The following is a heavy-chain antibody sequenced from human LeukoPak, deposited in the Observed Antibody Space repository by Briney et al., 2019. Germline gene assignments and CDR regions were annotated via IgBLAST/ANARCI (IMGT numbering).Heavy chain of an antibody. CDR2: ISISGDGT. CDR3: AKDLLFPKFGSES. CDR1: GFTFTRYA. Sequence: GGSLRLSCAASGFTFTRYALSRVRQAPGKGLEWDSAISISGDGTYYADSVKGRFTISRDNSRNMLFLQMDSLTTEDTAVYYCAKDLLFPKFGSESWGQGTLVTVSS. V-gene: IGHV3-23*01. D-gene: IGHD2-21*02. J-gene: IGHJ5*02.